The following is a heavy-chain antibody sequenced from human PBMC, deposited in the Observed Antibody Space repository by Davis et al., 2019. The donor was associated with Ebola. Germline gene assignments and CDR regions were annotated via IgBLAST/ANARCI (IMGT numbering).Heavy chain of an antibody. D-gene: IGHD1-26*01. V-gene: IGHV1-8*02. Sequence: AASVKVSCKASGYTFTNYDINWVRQAPGQGLEWMGWMNPNSGNTDCTQKFQGRVTMTRNISIGTAYMELSSLRSEDTAVYYCARRVGSRSGFDSWGQGSLVTVSS. CDR2: MNPNSGNT. J-gene: IGHJ4*02. CDR1: GYTFTNYD. CDR3: ARRVGSRSGFDS.